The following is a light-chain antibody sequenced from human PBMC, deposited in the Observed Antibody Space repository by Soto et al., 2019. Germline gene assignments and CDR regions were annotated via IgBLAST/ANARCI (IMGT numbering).Light chain of an antibody. CDR3: SSYTISGSRV. CDR2: DVS. J-gene: IGLJ2*01. V-gene: IGLV2-14*03. Sequence: QSALTQPASVSGSPGQSITLSCTGTSSDVGRYNYVSWYQQHPGKAPKVMIYDVSFRPSGVSNRFSGSKSGNTASLTISGLQAEDEADYYCSSYTISGSRVFGGGTKLTVL. CDR1: SSDVGRYNY.